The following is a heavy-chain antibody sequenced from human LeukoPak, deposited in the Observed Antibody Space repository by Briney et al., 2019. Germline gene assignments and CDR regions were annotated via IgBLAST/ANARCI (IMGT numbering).Heavy chain of an antibody. CDR1: GFTFSSYW. V-gene: IGHV3-7*01. D-gene: IGHD6-13*01. CDR2: IKQDGSEK. CDR3: ARVGSSWYGTPFDY. J-gene: IGHJ4*02. Sequence: GGSLRLSCAASGFTFSSYWMSWVRQAPGKGLEWVANIKQDGSEKYYVDSVKGRFTISRDNAKNSLYLQMNSLRAEDTAVYYCARVGSSWYGTPFDYWGQGTLVTVSS.